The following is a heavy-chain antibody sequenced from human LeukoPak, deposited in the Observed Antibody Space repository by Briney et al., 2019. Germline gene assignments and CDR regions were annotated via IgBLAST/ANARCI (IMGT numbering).Heavy chain of an antibody. D-gene: IGHD5-18*01. CDR1: GGSFSVYY. CDR2: INHSGST. J-gene: IGHJ4*02. V-gene: IGHV4-34*01. Sequence: SKTLSLTCAVYGGSFSVYYWSWIRQPPGKGLEWIGEINHSGSTNYNPSLKSRVTISVDTSKNQFSLKLSSVTAADTAVYYCARTRGYSYGIFDYWGQGTLVTVSS. CDR3: ARTRGYSYGIFDY.